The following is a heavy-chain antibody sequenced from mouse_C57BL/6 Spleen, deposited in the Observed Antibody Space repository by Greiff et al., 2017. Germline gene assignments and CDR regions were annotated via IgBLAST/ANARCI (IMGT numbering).Heavy chain of an antibody. CDR2: IDPSDSET. CDR1: GYTFTSYW. J-gene: IGHJ1*03. V-gene: IGHV1-52*01. D-gene: IGHD2-5*01. Sequence: VQLQQPGAELVRPGSSVKLSCKASGYTFTSYWMHWVKQRPIQGLEWIGNIDPSDSETHYNQKFKDKATLTVDKSSSTAYMQLSSLTSEDSAVYYCAREYYSNYGYFDVWGTGTTVTVSS. CDR3: AREYYSNYGYFDV.